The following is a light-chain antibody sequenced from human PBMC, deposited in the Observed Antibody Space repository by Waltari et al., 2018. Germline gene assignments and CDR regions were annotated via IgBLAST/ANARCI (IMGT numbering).Light chain of an antibody. J-gene: IGLJ3*02. Sequence: QSALTQFPSASGSPGQSVTISCTGTRSDFGSYNYVLWYQHHPGKAPKLMIYEIDKRPSGVPDRFSGSMSGNTASLTVSGLQAEDEADYYCSSYIGTNNWVFGGGTKLTVL. CDR1: RSDFGSYNY. CDR2: EID. V-gene: IGLV2-8*01. CDR3: SSYIGTNNWV.